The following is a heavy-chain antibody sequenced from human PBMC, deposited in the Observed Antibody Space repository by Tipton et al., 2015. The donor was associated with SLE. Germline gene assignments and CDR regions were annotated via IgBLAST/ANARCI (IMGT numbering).Heavy chain of an antibody. V-gene: IGHV5-51*03. J-gene: IGHJ3*01. CDR1: GYSFTSYW. CDR3: ARRGSQLDFDV. Sequence: QLVQSGAEVKKSGESLKISCQASGYSFTSYWIVWVRQMPGKGLEWMGIIYPGESETRYSPSFQGQVTISADRSTAYLQWSSLKSSDTAMYYCARRGSQLDFDVWGQGTMVTVSS. CDR2: IYPGESET. D-gene: IGHD1-26*01.